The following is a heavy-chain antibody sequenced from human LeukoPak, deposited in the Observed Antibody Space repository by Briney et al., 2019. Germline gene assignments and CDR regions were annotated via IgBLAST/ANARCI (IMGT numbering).Heavy chain of an antibody. CDR1: GGSISSGGYY. D-gene: IGHD3-10*01. V-gene: IGHV4-31*03. CDR3: ASSRWFGELPRPDAFDI. Sequence: PSETLSLTCTVSGGSISSGGYYWSWIRQHPGKGLEWIGYIYYSGSTYYNPSLKSRVTISVDTSKNQFSLKLSSVTAADTAVYYCASSRWFGELPRPDAFDIWGQGTMVTVSS. CDR2: IYYSGST. J-gene: IGHJ3*02.